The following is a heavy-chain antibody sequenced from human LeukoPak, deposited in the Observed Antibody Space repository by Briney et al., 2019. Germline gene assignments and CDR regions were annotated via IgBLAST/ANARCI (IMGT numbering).Heavy chain of an antibody. V-gene: IGHV3-48*01. J-gene: IGHJ4*02. CDR1: GFTFSKYN. Sequence: GGSLRLSCAASGFTFSKYNMNWVRQAPGKGLEWVSYITPSSSNILYADSVKGRFTISRDNAKNSLYLQMNSLRAQDTAVYYCARTLYYYDSSGYFYWGQGTLVTVSS. CDR2: ITPSSSNI. CDR3: ARTLYYYDSSGYFY. D-gene: IGHD3-22*01.